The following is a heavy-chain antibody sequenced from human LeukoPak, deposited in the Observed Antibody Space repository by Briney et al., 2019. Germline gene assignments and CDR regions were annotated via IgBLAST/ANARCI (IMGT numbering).Heavy chain of an antibody. D-gene: IGHD2/OR15-2a*01. J-gene: IGHJ4*02. CDR1: GYTLTELS. CDR2: YNPEDGET. V-gene: IGHV1-24*01. CDR3: ATDTYEY. Sequence: GASVKVSCKVSGYTLTELSMHWVRQAPGKGLEWMGGYNPEDGETIYAQKFQGRVTMTEDTSTDTVYMELSRLRSEDTAVYYCATDTYEYWGQGTQVTVSS.